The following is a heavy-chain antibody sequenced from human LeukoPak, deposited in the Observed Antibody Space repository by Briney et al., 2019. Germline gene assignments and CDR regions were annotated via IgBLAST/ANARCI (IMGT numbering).Heavy chain of an antibody. CDR2: IYYSGST. CDR1: GSSIRSYY. CDR3: ARVPITIFGVAALDY. J-gene: IGHJ4*02. Sequence: SETLSLTCTVSGSSIRSYYWSWIRQPPGKGLEWIGYIYYSGSTNYNPSLKSRVTISVDTSKNQFPLKLSSVTAADTAVYYCARVPITIFGVAALDYWGQGTLVTVSS. V-gene: IGHV4-59*01. D-gene: IGHD3-3*01.